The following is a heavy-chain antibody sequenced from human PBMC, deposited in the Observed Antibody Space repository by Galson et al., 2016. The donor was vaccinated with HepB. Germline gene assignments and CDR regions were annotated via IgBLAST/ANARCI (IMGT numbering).Heavy chain of an antibody. CDR2: IXGSGDSS. V-gene: IGHV3-23*01. D-gene: IGHD3-22*01. J-gene: IGHJ4*02. Sequence: SLRLSCAASGFMFRXYGMTWVRQAXXKGLXXVSAIXGSGDSSHYADSVKGRFTISGDNSKNALYLEMNGLRVEDTAVYYCAKDDDVIGYNPFDYGGQGTLVTVSA. CDR3: AKDDDVIGYNPFDY. CDR1: GFMFRXYG.